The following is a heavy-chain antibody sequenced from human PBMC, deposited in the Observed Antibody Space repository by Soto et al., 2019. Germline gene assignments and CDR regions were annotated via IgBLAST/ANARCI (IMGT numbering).Heavy chain of an antibody. J-gene: IGHJ4*02. CDR3: ARVPPWGNSAGDYYIQHYDS. Sequence: VKVSCKSSGFTFTSYAIHWLRQAPGQRPQWMGWINGGSGNTKYSQDFQGRVTFTRDTFATTAYLELSSLRSEDTAVYYCARVPPWGNSAGDYYIQHYDSWGQGTPVTVSS. V-gene: IGHV1-3*01. CDR2: INGGSGNT. D-gene: IGHD3-10*01. CDR1: GFTFTSYA.